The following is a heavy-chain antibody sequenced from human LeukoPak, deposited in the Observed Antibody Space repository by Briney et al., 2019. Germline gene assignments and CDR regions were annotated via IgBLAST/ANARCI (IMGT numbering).Heavy chain of an antibody. CDR1: GFTFSSYS. D-gene: IGHD4-17*01. J-gene: IGHJ3*01. V-gene: IGHV3-21*04. CDR3: ARDPNGDYIGAFDF. CDR2: ISSSSSYI. Sequence: GGSLRLSCAASGFTFSSYSMNWVRQAPGKGLEWVSSISSSSSYIYYADSVKGRFTISRDNAKNSLYLQMNSLRAEDTARYFRARDPNGDYIGAFDFLGQGTVVTVSS.